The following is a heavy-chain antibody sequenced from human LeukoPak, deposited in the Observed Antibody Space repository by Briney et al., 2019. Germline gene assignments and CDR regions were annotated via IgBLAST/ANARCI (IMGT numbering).Heavy chain of an antibody. Sequence: GRSLRLSCAASGFTFDDYAMHWVRQAPGKGLEWVLGISWNSGSIGYADSVKGRFTISRDNSKNTLYLQMNSLRAEDTALYYCAIQGPDSSSSQGYWGQGTLVTVSS. J-gene: IGHJ4*02. V-gene: IGHV3-9*01. D-gene: IGHD6-13*01. CDR1: GFTFDDYA. CDR2: ISWNSGSI. CDR3: AIQGPDSSSSQGY.